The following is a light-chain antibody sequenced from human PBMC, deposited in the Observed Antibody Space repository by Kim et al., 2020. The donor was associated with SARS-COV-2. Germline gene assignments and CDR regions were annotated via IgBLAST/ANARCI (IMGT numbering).Light chain of an antibody. J-gene: IGKJ4*01. CDR2: AAS. CDR3: QQSYSTPHIC. V-gene: IGKV1-39*01. CDR1: QSISYY. Sequence: SGGDRVTITCPASQSISYYLNWYQHDPEKASKLLFYAASSLQSGVPSRFSGSVSGTDFTLTIRSLQPEDFATYYCQQSYSTPHICFGGGTKVDI.